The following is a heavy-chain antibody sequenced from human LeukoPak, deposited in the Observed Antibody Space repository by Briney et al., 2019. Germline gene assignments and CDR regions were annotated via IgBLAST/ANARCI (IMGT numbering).Heavy chain of an antibody. J-gene: IGHJ5*02. D-gene: IGHD2-2*01. CDR2: MNPNSGNT. Sequence: ASVKVSCKASGYTFTSYDINWVRQATGQGLEWMGWMNPNSGNTGYARKFQGRVTMTRNTSISTAYMELSSLRSEDTAVYYCARGPAAMKDWFDPWGQGTLVTVFS. CDR1: GYTFTSYD. CDR3: ARGPAAMKDWFDP. V-gene: IGHV1-8*01.